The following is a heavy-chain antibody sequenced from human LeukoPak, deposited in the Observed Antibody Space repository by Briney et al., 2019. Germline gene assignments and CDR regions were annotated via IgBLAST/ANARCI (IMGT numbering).Heavy chain of an antibody. V-gene: IGHV3-21*01. CDR3: ARDITIRMVPFDY. D-gene: IGHD1-20*01. Sequence: GGSLRLSCAASGFTFSSYSMNWVRQAPGKGLEWVSFISSSSSYVYYADSVKGRFTTSRDNAKNSLYLQMNSLRAEDTAVYYCARDITIRMVPFDYWGQGTLVTVSS. CDR2: ISSSSSYV. CDR1: GFTFSSYS. J-gene: IGHJ4*02.